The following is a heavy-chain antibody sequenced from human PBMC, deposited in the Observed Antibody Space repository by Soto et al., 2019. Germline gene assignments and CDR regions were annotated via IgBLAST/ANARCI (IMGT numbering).Heavy chain of an antibody. V-gene: IGHV1-18*01. J-gene: IGHJ4*02. CDR3: ARVPQGAYYDFWSGYSPFDY. CDR1: GYTFTSYG. D-gene: IGHD3-3*01. CDR2: ISAYNGNT. Sequence: ASVKVSCKASGYTFTSYGISWVRQAPGQGLEWKGWISAYNGNTNYAQKLQGRVTMTTDTSTSTAFLELRSLRSDDTAVYYCARVPQGAYYDFWSGYSPFDYWGQGTLVTVSS.